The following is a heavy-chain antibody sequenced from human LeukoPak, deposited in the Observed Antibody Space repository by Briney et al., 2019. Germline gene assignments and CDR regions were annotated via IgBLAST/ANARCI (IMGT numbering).Heavy chain of an antibody. CDR2: IYHSGST. J-gene: IGHJ5*02. Sequence: PSETLSLTCAVSGYSISSGYYWGWIRQPPGKGLEWIGSIYHSGSTYYNPSLKSRVTISVDTSKNQFSLKLSSVTAADTAVYYCARGHDFWSGNWFDPWGQGTLVTVSS. CDR3: ARGHDFWSGNWFDP. CDR1: GYSISSGYY. V-gene: IGHV4-38-2*01. D-gene: IGHD3-3*01.